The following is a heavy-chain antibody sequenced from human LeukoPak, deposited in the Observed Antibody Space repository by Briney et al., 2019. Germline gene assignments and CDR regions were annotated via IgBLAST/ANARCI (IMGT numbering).Heavy chain of an antibody. J-gene: IGHJ3*02. Sequence: PRGSLRLSCAASGFTFSNAWMSWVRQAPGKGLEWVGRIKSKTDGGTTDYAAPVKGRFTISRDDSKNTLYLQMNSLKTEDTAVYYCTTDRYDSSGYYYVKAFDIWGQGTMVTVSS. CDR2: IKSKTDGGTT. D-gene: IGHD3-22*01. CDR3: TTDRYDSSGYYYVKAFDI. CDR1: GFTFSNAW. V-gene: IGHV3-15*01.